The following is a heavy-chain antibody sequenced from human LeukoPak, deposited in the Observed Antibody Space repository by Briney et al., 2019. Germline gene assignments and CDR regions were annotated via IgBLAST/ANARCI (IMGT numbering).Heavy chain of an antibody. CDR3: AKDQELFLFDY. Sequence: GGSLRLSCSASGFTFNRFYLHWVRQAPGKGLEFVSHISSNGATTYYADSVKGRFTISRDNSKNTLYLQMNSLRAEDTAVYYCAKDQELFLFDYWGQGTLVTVSS. D-gene: IGHD3-10*01. V-gene: IGHV3-64*04. CDR2: ISSNGATT. J-gene: IGHJ4*02. CDR1: GFTFNRFY.